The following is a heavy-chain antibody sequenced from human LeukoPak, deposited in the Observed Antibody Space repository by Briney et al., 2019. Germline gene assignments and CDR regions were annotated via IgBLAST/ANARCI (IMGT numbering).Heavy chain of an antibody. CDR2: IYYSGST. CDR3: ASPGAMVRGVIPLGY. CDR1: GGSISSSSYY. Sequence: PSETLSLTCTVSGGSISSSSYYWGWIRQPPGKGLEWIGSIYYSGSTYYNPSLKSRVTISVDTSKNQFSLKLSSVTAADTAVYYCASPGAMVRGVIPLGYWGQGTLVTVSS. D-gene: IGHD3-10*01. J-gene: IGHJ4*02. V-gene: IGHV4-39*07.